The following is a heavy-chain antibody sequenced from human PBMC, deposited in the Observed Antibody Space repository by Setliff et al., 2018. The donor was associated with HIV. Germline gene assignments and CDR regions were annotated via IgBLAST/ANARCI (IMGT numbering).Heavy chain of an antibody. CDR3: TRVYVDYDLVAGSHFFDV. V-gene: IGHV1-3*01. CDR1: GYIFTDYA. D-gene: IGHD3-9*01. Sequence: ASVKVSCKASGYIFTDYAVHWVRQAPGQSLEWMGWINVGNGNTRYSEKFQGRVTFARDTSATTAHMELSSLRSEDTSVYYCTRVYVDYDLVAGSHFFDVWGQGTMVTVSS. J-gene: IGHJ3*01. CDR2: INVGNGNT.